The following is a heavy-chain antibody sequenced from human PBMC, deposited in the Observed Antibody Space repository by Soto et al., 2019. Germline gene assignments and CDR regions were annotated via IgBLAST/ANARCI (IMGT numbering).Heavy chain of an antibody. V-gene: IGHV4-59*08. J-gene: IGHJ4*02. CDR2: IYYTGST. CDR1: DGSISDYY. CDR3: ARRVTSGYVDY. D-gene: IGHD4-4*01. Sequence: SETLSLTCTVSDGSISDYYWSWIRQPPGKGLEWIGYIYYTGSTTYNPSLKSRVTISVDTPKNQFSLKLTSVTAADTAVYYCARRVTSGYVDYWGQGTLVTVSS.